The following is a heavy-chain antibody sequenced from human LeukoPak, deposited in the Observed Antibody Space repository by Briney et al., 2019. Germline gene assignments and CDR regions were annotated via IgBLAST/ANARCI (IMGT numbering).Heavy chain of an antibody. V-gene: IGHV4-39*07. CDR1: GGSISSSSYY. CDR3: ARGRLAYRRASTIFGVAYYFDY. Sequence: SETLSLTCTVSGGSISSSSYYWGWIRQPPGKGLEWIGSIYYSGSTYYNPSLKSRATISVDTSKNQFSLKLSSVTAADTAVYYCARGRLAYRRASTIFGVAYYFDYWGQGTLVTVSS. D-gene: IGHD3-3*01. CDR2: IYYSGST. J-gene: IGHJ4*02.